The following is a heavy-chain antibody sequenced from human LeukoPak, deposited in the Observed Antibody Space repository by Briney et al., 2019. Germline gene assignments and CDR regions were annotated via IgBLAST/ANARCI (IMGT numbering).Heavy chain of an antibody. Sequence: SETLSLTCAVYGGTFSDYYWGWIRQPPGKGLEWIGEIDPSGSTNYSPSLKSRVTISVDTSKNQSSLKLSSVAAADTAVYFCVRVGYRYVINDWSRTGLGAYPTKYYYHMDVWDKGATVTVSS. CDR2: IDPSGST. V-gene: IGHV4-34*01. CDR1: GGTFSDYY. D-gene: IGHD5-18*01. CDR3: VRVGYRYVINDWSRTGLGAYPTKYYYHMDV. J-gene: IGHJ6*03.